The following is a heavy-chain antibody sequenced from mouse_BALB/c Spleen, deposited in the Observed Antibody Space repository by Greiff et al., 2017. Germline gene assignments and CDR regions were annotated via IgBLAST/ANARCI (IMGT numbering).Heavy chain of an antibody. CDR1: GFSLTGYG. CDR2: IWGDGST. J-gene: IGHJ4*01. Sequence: VKLMESGPGLVAPSQSLSITCTVSGFSLTGYGVNWVRQPPGKGLEWLGMIWGDGSTDYNSALKSRLSISKDNSKSQVFLKMNSLQTDDTARYYCARDRGDYDGAMDYWGQGTSVTVSS. CDR3: ARDRGDYDGAMDY. D-gene: IGHD2-4*01. V-gene: IGHV2-6-7*01.